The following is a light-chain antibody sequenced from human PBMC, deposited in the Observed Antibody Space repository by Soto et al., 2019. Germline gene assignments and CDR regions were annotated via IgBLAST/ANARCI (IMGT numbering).Light chain of an antibody. Sequence: QSALTQPASVSGSPGQSVTISCTGTSRDVGKYDLVSWYQHFPGKAPKLMIFEVSKRPSGISDRFSGYKSGNTASLTISGTQAEDEADYYCCSYSLITPYVFGTGNKLPVL. J-gene: IGLJ1*01. CDR2: EVS. V-gene: IGLV2-23*02. CDR1: SRDVGKYDL. CDR3: CSYSLITPYV.